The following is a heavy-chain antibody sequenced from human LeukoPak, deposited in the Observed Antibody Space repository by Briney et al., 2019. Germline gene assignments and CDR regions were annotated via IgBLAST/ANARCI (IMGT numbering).Heavy chain of an antibody. CDR1: GFTFSSYS. Sequence: PRGSLRLSCAASGFTFSSYSMNWVRQAPGKGLEWVSSISSSSSYIYYTDSVKGRFTISRDNAKNSLYLQMNSLRAEDTAVYYCARDLGSCSGGSCYSYYYYYAMDVWGQGTTVTVSS. CDR2: ISSSSSYI. J-gene: IGHJ6*02. D-gene: IGHD2-15*01. V-gene: IGHV3-21*01. CDR3: ARDLGSCSGGSCYSYYYYYAMDV.